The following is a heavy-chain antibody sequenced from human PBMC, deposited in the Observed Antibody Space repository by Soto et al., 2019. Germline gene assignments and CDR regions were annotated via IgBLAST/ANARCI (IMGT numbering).Heavy chain of an antibody. D-gene: IGHD3-10*01. Sequence: SETLSLTCTVSGGSISSGGYYWSWIRQHPGKGLEWIGYIYYSGSTYYNPSLKSRVTISVDTSKNQFSLKLSSVTAADTAVYYCARDSPYYGSGSIFDYWGQGTLVTVSS. J-gene: IGHJ4*02. V-gene: IGHV4-31*03. CDR1: GGSISSGGYY. CDR2: IYYSGST. CDR3: ARDSPYYGSGSIFDY.